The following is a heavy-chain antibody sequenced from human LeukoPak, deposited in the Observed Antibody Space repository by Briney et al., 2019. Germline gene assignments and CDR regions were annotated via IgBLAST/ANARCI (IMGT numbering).Heavy chain of an antibody. V-gene: IGHV3-66*01. CDR2: IYSGGST. D-gene: IGHD3-9*01. CDR3: ARDPSYYDILTGYYD. Sequence: GGSLRLSCAASGFTVSSNYMSWVRQAPGKGLEWVSIIYSGGSTYYADSVKGRFTISRDNSKNTLYLQMNSLRAEDTAVYYCARDPSYYDILTGYYDWGQGTLVTVSS. CDR1: GFTVSSNY. J-gene: IGHJ4*02.